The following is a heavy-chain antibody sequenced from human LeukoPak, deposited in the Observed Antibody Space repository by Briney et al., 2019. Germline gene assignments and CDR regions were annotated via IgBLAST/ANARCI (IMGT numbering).Heavy chain of an antibody. V-gene: IGHV3-21*01. J-gene: IGHJ4*02. CDR2: ISSSSSYI. CDR3: ARASAAGTNFDY. D-gene: IGHD6-13*01. Sequence: PGGSLRLSCVASGFTFSSYSMNWVRQAPGKGLEWVSSISSSSSYIYYADSVKGRFTISRDNAKNSLYLQMNSLRAEDTAVYYCARASAAGTNFDYWGQGTLVTVSS. CDR1: GFTFSSYS.